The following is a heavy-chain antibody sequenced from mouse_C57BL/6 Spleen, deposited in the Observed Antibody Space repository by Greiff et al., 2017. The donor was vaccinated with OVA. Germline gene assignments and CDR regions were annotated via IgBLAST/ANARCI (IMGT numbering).Heavy chain of an antibody. J-gene: IGHJ4*01. Sequence: VQLQQPGAELVKPGASVKLSCKASGYTFTSYWMHWVKQRPGRGLEWIGRIDPNSGGTKYNEKFKSKATLTVDKPSSTAYMQLSSLTSEDSAVYYCASGGMITTGVYYAMDYWGQGTSVTVSS. D-gene: IGHD2-4*01. CDR1: GYTFTSYW. V-gene: IGHV1-72*01. CDR2: IDPNSGGT. CDR3: ASGGMITTGVYYAMDY.